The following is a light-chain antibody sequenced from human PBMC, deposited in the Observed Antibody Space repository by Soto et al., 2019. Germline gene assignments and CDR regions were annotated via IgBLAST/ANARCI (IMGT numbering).Light chain of an antibody. CDR3: SSYTSSSTVV. V-gene: IGLV2-14*01. CDR1: SSDFGAYNY. J-gene: IGLJ2*01. Sequence: QSALTQPGSVSGSPGQSITISCTGTSSDFGAYNYVSWYQLYPGKAPKLIIYEVSNRPSGVSNRFSGSKSGNTASLTISGLKAEDDGDYYCSSYTSSSTVVFGGGTKLTV. CDR2: EVS.